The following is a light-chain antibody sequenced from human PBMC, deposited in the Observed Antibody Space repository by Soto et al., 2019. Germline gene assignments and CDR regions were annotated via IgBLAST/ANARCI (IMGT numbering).Light chain of an antibody. Sequence: QSALTQPRSVSGSPGQSVTISCTGTSSDVGDYNYVSWYQHHPGKAPKLMIYDVSKRPSGVPDRFSGSKSGTSASLAISGLQSDDEAEYYCAAWDDSLRGRVFGGGTKLTVL. CDR2: DVS. J-gene: IGLJ2*01. CDR1: SSDVGDYNY. V-gene: IGLV2-11*01. CDR3: AAWDDSLRGRV.